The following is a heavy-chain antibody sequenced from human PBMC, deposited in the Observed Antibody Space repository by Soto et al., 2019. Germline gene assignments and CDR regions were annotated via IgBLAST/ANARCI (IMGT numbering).Heavy chain of an antibody. CDR2: ISSSSSYI. J-gene: IGHJ6*02. CDR3: ARCRPGYSSSWYDYYYGMDV. Sequence: GGSLRLSCAASGFTFSSYSMNWVRQAPGKGLEWVSSISSSSSYIYYADSVKGRFTISRDNAKNSLYLQMNSLRAEDTAVYYCARCRPGYSSSWYDYYYGMDVWGQGTTVTVSS. CDR1: GFTFSSYS. V-gene: IGHV3-21*01. D-gene: IGHD6-13*01.